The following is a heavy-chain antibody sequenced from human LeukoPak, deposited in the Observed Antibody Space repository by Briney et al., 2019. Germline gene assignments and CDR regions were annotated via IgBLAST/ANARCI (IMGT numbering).Heavy chain of an antibody. CDR1: GFTFSSYG. D-gene: IGHD5-24*01. CDR3: ARDPGGKRWLQLGD. V-gene: IGHV3-33*01. J-gene: IGHJ4*02. Sequence: GGSLRLSCAASGFTFSSYGMHWVRQAPGKGLEWVAVIWYDGSNKYYADSVKGRFTISRDNSKNTLYLQMNSLRAEDTAVYYCARDPGGKRWLQLGDWGQGTLVTVSS. CDR2: IWYDGSNK.